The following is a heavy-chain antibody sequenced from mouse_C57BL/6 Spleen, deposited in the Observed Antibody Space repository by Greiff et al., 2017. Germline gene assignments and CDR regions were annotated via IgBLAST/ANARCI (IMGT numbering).Heavy chain of an antibody. J-gene: IGHJ2*01. CDR2: IDPSDSET. CDR1: GYTFTSYW. CDR3: ARDSSGYVRY. V-gene: IGHV1-52*01. Sequence: QVQLQQPGAELVRPGSSVKLSCKASGYTFTSYWMHWVKQRPIQGLEWIGNIDPSDSETHYNQKFKDKATLTVDKSSSTAYMQLSSQTSEDSAVYYCARDSSGYVRYWGQGTTLTVSS. D-gene: IGHD3-2*02.